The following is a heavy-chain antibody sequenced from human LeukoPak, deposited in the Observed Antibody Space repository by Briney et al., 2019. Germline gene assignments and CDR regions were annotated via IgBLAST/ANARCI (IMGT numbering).Heavy chain of an antibody. CDR1: GFTFSSYA. J-gene: IGHJ4*02. Sequence: GGSLRLSCAASGFTFSSYAMSWIRQAPGKGLEWVSYISSSGTTIYYADSVKGRFTISRDNAKNSLYLQMNSLRAEDTAVYYCARRRDSGSLQHFDYWGQGTLVTVSS. CDR2: ISSSGTTI. D-gene: IGHD1-26*01. V-gene: IGHV3-48*04. CDR3: ARRRDSGSLQHFDY.